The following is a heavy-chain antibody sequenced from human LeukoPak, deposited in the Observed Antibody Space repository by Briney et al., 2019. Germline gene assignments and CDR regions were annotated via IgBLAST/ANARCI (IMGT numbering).Heavy chain of an antibody. Sequence: SGTLSLTCAVSGGSISSSNWWSWVRQPPGKGLEWIGEIYHSGSTNYNPSLKSRVTISVDTSKNQFSLKLSSVTAADTAVYYCAREGDDYGDYEWFDPWGQGTLVTVSS. CDR1: GGSISSSNW. J-gene: IGHJ5*02. D-gene: IGHD4-17*01. CDR2: IYHSGST. V-gene: IGHV4-4*02. CDR3: AREGDDYGDYEWFDP.